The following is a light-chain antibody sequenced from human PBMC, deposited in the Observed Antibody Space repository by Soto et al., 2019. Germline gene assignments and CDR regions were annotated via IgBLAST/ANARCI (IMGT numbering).Light chain of an antibody. V-gene: IGLV1-40*01. CDR3: QSYDSSLSGSYV. J-gene: IGLJ1*01. Sequence: QSVLTQPPSVSGAPGQRVTMSCTGSRSNIGAGYDVHWYQQLPGTAPKLLIYGNSNRPSGVPDRFSGSKSGTSASLAITGLQAEDEADYYCQSYDSSLSGSYVFGTGTKLTVL. CDR1: RSNIGAGYD. CDR2: GNS.